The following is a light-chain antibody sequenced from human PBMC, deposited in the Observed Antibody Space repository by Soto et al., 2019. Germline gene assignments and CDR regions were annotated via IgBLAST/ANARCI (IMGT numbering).Light chain of an antibody. J-gene: IGKJ2*01. CDR2: AST. CDR3: QHSYSSLYT. Sequence: DIQVTQSPSSLSASVGDRVTVTCRTSQSVNSYLNWYQQKPGRAPKLLIYASTNLQSGVPTRFSGSGFGTYFSLTISSLQPEDFATYYCQHSYSSLYTFGQGTKLEIK. CDR1: QSVNSY. V-gene: IGKV1-39*01.